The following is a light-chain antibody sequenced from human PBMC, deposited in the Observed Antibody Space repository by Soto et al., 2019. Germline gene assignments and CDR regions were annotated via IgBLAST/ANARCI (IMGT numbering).Light chain of an antibody. CDR1: QSVSSSY. Sequence: EILLTQSPATLSLSPGEIATLGCGASQSVSSSYLAWYQQKPGQAPRLLIFAASTGATGIPARFSGSGSGTEFTLTISSLQSEDSAVYYCHQYNNWPKTFGQGTKVDIK. CDR3: HQYNNWPKT. V-gene: IGKV3-15*01. CDR2: AAS. J-gene: IGKJ1*01.